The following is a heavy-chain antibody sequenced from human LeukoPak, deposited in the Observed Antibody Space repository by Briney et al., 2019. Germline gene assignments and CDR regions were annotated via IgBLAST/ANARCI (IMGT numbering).Heavy chain of an antibody. V-gene: IGHV4-39*01. CDR3: ARHKGIVNKPFDY. CDR2: LYYSGTS. J-gene: IGHJ4*02. D-gene: IGHD3-16*02. CDR1: GGSISSTTYY. Sequence: SETLSLTCIASGGSISSTTYYWGWIRQPPGRGLEWIGSLYYSGTSYYSPSLKSRVTMSVDTSKNQFSLKLTSVTAADTAVYYCARHKGIVNKPFDYWGQGTLVTVSS.